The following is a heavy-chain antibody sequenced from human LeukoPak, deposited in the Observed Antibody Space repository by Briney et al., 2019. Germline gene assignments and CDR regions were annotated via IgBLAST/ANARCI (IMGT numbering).Heavy chain of an antibody. CDR2: ISGSGGST. Sequence: GGSLRLSCAASGFTFSSYAMSWVRQAPGKGLEWVSAISGSGGSTYYADSVKGRFTISGDNSKNTLYLQMNSLRAEDTAVYYCAKAKRTFSIAAAGKRGYYFDYWGQGTLVTVSS. D-gene: IGHD6-13*01. V-gene: IGHV3-23*01. J-gene: IGHJ4*02. CDR1: GFTFSSYA. CDR3: AKAKRTFSIAAAGKRGYYFDY.